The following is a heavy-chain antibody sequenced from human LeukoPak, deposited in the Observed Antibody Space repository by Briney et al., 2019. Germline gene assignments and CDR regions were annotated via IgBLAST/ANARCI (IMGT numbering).Heavy chain of an antibody. J-gene: IGHJ4*02. D-gene: IGHD3-22*01. Sequence: SVKVSCKASGGTFSSYAISWVRQAPGQGLEWMGGIIPIFGTANYAQKFQGRVTITTDESTSTAYMELSSLRSEDTAVYYCARVGYYDRQPSDYWGQGTPVTVSS. CDR2: IIPIFGTA. CDR1: GGTFSSYA. V-gene: IGHV1-69*05. CDR3: ARVGYYDRQPSDY.